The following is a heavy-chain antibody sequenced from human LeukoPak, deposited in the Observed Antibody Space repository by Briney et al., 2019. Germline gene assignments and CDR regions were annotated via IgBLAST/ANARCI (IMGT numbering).Heavy chain of an antibody. D-gene: IGHD3-3*01. CDR1: GFTVSSNY. CDR2: IYSGGST. CDR3: ARFGVFGVVNFGKYYMDV. V-gene: IGHV3-66*02. Sequence: GGSLRLSCAASGFTVSSNYMSWVRQAPGKGLEWVSVIYSGGSTYYADSVKGRFTISRDNSKNTLYLQMNSLRAEDTAVYYCARFGVFGVVNFGKYYMDVWGKGTTVTVSS. J-gene: IGHJ6*03.